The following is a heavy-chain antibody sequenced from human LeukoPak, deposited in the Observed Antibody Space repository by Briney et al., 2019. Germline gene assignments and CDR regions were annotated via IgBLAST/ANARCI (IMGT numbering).Heavy chain of an antibody. CDR3: ARRPTPPNWCFDL. Sequence: SETLSLTCAVSGGSISSSNWWSWVRQPPGKGLEWIGEIYHSGSTNYNPSLKSRVTISVDKSKNQLSLKLSSVTAADTAVYYCARRPTPPNWCFDLWGRGTLVTVSS. V-gene: IGHV4-4*02. CDR2: IYHSGST. J-gene: IGHJ2*01. D-gene: IGHD2-15*01. CDR1: GGSISSSNW.